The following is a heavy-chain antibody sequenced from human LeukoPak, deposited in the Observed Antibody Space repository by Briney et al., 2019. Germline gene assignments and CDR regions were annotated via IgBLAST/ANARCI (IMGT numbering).Heavy chain of an antibody. V-gene: IGHV4-39*07. D-gene: IGHD3-10*01. CDR3: ARRGPPRTMLRGVKSGWFDP. Sequence: SETLSLTCTVSSGSISTSNYYWGWVRQPPGKALEWIGNIFYSGSTYYSPSLKSRVTISLDTSKNQFSLKLSSVTAADTAVYYCARRGPPRTMLRGVKSGWFDPWGQGTLVTVSS. J-gene: IGHJ5*02. CDR1: SGSISTSNYY. CDR2: IFYSGST.